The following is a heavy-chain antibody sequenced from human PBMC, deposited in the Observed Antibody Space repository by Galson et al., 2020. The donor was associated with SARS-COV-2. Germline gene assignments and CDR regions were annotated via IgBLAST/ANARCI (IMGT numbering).Heavy chain of an antibody. CDR2: IRSKAYGGTT. CDR1: GFTFGDYA. Sequence: TGGSLRLSCTASGFTFGDYAMSWVRQAPGKGLEWVGFIRSKAYGGTTEYAASVKGRFTISRDDSTSIAYLQMNSLKTEDTAVYYCTRDDFWSGYYAHWGQGTLVTVSS. V-gene: IGHV3-49*04. CDR3: TRDDFWSGYYAH. D-gene: IGHD3-3*01. J-gene: IGHJ4*02.